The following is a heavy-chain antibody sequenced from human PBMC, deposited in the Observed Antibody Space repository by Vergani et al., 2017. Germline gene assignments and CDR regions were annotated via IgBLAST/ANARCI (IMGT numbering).Heavy chain of an antibody. Sequence: QVQLVQSGAEVKKPGSSVKVSCKASGATFRSNTISWVRQVPGQGLEWMGRIIPVLGKTKYAQDFQGRLTITADTSTSTAYMELTSLRSQDTAVYYCARDPRGYGGDPEDYYYRMDVWVQGTTVTVSS. V-gene: IGHV1-69*08. CDR2: IIPVLGKT. D-gene: IGHD2-21*02. J-gene: IGHJ6*02. CDR1: GATFRSNT. CDR3: ARDPRGYGGDPEDYYYRMDV.